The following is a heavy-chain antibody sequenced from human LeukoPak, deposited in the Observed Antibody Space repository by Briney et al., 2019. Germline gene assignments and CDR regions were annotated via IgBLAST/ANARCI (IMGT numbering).Heavy chain of an antibody. D-gene: IGHD3-10*01. V-gene: IGHV3-73*01. CDR2: IRSTANGYAT. CDR3: TGNYYGSGSYAAFDY. Sequence: GGSLRLSCAASGFTFSGSALHWVRQASGKGLEWVGRIRSTANGYATAYAASVKGRFTISRDDSKNTAYLQMDSLKPEDTAVYYCTGNYYGSGSYAAFDYWGQGTLVTVSS. CDR1: GFTFSGSA. J-gene: IGHJ4*02.